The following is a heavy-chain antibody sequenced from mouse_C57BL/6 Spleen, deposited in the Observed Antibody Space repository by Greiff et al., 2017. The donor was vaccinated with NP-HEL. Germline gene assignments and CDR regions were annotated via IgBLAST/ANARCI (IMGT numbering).Heavy chain of an antibody. V-gene: IGHV5-9-1*02. CDR1: GFTFSSYA. CDR2: ISSGGDYI. Sequence: VQLKESGEGLVKPGGSLKLSCAASGFTFSSYAMSWVRQTPEKRLEWVAYISSGGDYIYYADTVKGRFTISRDNARNTLYLQMSSLKSEDTAMYYCTRGITTVVDYFDYWGQGTTLTVSS. D-gene: IGHD1-1*01. CDR3: TRGITTVVDYFDY. J-gene: IGHJ2*01.